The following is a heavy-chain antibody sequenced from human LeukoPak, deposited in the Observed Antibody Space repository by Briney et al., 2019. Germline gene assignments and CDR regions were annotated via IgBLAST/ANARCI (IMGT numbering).Heavy chain of an antibody. J-gene: IGHJ4*02. CDR1: GFAFSSYA. CDR2: IRSKANSYAT. Sequence: GGSLRLSCAASGFAFSSYAMTWVRQAPGKGLEWVGRIRSKANSYATAYAASAKGRFTISRDDSKNTAYLQMNSLKTEDTAVYYCARLWGDCGGDCYSHDYWGQGTLVTVSS. D-gene: IGHD2-21*02. V-gene: IGHV3-73*01. CDR3: ARLWGDCGGDCYSHDY.